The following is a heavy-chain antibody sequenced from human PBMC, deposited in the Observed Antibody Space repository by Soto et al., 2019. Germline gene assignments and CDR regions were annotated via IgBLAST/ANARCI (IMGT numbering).Heavy chain of an antibody. CDR2: ISSDGNNK. J-gene: IGHJ5*02. D-gene: IGHD2-8*01. CDR1: GFTLSNYA. V-gene: IGHV3-30-3*01. Sequence: QVQLVESGGGVVQPGRSLRLSCAGSGFTLSNYAMHWVRQAPGKGLEWVAVISSDGNNKYYTDSVKGRFTISRDNSKNTLYLQMNSLRAEDTAVYYCAKERSDGWFDPWGQGTLVTVSS. CDR3: AKERSDGWFDP.